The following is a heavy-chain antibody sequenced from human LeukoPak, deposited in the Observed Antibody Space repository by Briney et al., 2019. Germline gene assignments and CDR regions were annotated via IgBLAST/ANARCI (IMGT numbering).Heavy chain of an antibody. CDR2: IKQDGSES. Sequence: GGSLILSCAASGFTFRNYWMSWVRQAPGKGLEWVANIKQDGSESYYVDSVKGRFTISRDNAENSLYLQMNSLRAEDTAVYYCARGISSSWYYWGQGTLVTVSS. J-gene: IGHJ4*02. CDR1: GFTFRNYW. CDR3: ARGISSSWYY. D-gene: IGHD6-13*01. V-gene: IGHV3-7*05.